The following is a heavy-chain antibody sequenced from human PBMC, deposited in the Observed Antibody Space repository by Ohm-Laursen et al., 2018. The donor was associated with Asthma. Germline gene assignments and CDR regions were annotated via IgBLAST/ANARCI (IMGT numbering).Heavy chain of an antibody. J-gene: IGHJ6*02. D-gene: IGHD1-26*01. CDR1: GFTFRSYA. Sequence: SLRLSCAASGFTFRSYAMHWVRQAPGKGLEWVAVGGSYYDGGLKYYADSVNGRFTVSRDNAKNTLYLQMNSLRAEDTAVYFCARDPLRSSGTYWGGNYFSYGMDVWGQGTTVTVSS. CDR2: GGSYYDGGLK. V-gene: IGHV3-30-3*01. CDR3: ARDPLRSSGTYWGGNYFSYGMDV.